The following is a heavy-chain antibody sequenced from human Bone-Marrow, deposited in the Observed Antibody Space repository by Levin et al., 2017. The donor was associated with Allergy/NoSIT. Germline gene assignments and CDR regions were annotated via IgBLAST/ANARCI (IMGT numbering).Heavy chain of an antibody. CDR2: IKSKTDGGTT. Sequence: SCAASGFTFSNAWMSWVRQAPGKGLEWVGRIKSKTDGGTTDYAAPVKGRFTISRDDSKNTLYLQMNSLKTEDTAVYYCTTDGSASLRYVDWLSPIDYWGQGTLVTVSS. CDR1: GFTFSNAW. D-gene: IGHD3-9*01. J-gene: IGHJ4*02. CDR3: TTDGSASLRYVDWLSPIDY. V-gene: IGHV3-15*01.